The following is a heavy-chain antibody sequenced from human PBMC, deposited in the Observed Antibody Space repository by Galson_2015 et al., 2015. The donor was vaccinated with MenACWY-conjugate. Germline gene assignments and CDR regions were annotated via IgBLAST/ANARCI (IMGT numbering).Heavy chain of an antibody. Sequence: ETLSLTCTVSGGSISSSSYYWGWIRQPPGKGLEWIGSIYYSGSTYYNPSLKSRVTISVDTSKNQFSLKLSSVTAADTAVYYCARLPLGPNIYFDLWGRGTLVTVSS. J-gene: IGHJ2*01. D-gene: IGHD1-1*01. CDR3: ARLPLGPNIYFDL. V-gene: IGHV4-39*01. CDR2: IYYSGST. CDR1: GGSISSSSYY.